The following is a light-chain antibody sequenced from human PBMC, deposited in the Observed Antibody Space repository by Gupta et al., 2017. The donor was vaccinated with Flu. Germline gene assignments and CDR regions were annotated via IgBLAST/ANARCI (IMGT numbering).Light chain of an antibody. V-gene: IGLV2-11*01. CDR2: HVS. Sequence: QSALTQHRSVSGSPGQSVSISCTGTTSDIGGSDYVSWYQQHPGKAPKLIIYHVSRRPSGVPDHFSGSRSGHTASLTISGLQATDEADYYCCSYAGTYVVFGGGTRLTVL. J-gene: IGLJ2*01. CDR3: CSYAGTYVV. CDR1: TSDIGGSDY.